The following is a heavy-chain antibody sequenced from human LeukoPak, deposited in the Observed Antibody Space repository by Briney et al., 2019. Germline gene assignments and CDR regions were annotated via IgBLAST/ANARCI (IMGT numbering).Heavy chain of an antibody. D-gene: IGHD3-10*01. J-gene: IGHJ4*02. CDR3: AKDMAAYYYASGNIDY. CDR2: ISWDGGGT. V-gene: IGHV3-43D*03. CDR1: GSTFDDYA. Sequence: GGSLRLSCAASGSTFDDYAMHWVRQAPGKGLEWVSLISWDGGGTYYADTVKGRFTISRDNSKNSLYLQMNSLRAEDTALYYCAKDMAAYYYASGNIDYWGQGTLVTVSS.